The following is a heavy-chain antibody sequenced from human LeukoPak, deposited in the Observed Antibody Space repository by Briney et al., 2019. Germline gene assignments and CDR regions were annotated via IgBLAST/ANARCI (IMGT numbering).Heavy chain of an antibody. CDR3: ASSTSGYYNY. V-gene: IGHV4-39*01. CDR2: IYYTGST. D-gene: IGHD3-22*01. J-gene: IGHJ4*02. CDR1: GGSISSSSYY. Sequence: SETLSLTCTVPGGSISSSSYYWGWIRQPPGKGLEWIGSIYYTGSTYYNPSLKSRVTISVDTSKNQFSLKLSSVTAADTAVYYCASSTSGYYNYWGQGTLVTVSS.